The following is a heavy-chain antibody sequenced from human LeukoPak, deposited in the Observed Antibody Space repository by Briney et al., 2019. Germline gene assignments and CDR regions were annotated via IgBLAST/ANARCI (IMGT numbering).Heavy chain of an antibody. J-gene: IGHJ4*02. CDR1: GYSFTSYW. CDR2: IYPGDSDT. Sequence: GESLKISCKGSGYSFTSYWIGWVRQMPGKGLEWMGIIYPGDSDTRYSPSFQGQVTISADKSISTAYLQWSSLKASDTAMYYCARVIVVVTASPGYFDYWGQGALVIVSP. D-gene: IGHD2-21*02. CDR3: ARVIVVVTASPGYFDY. V-gene: IGHV5-51*01.